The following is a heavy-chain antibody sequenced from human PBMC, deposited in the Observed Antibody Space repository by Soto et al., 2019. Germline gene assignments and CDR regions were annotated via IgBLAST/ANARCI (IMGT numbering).Heavy chain of an antibody. J-gene: IGHJ4*02. D-gene: IGHD5-12*01. CDR1: GGSISSYY. CDR3: ARSDIAAFLIDY. Sequence: SETLSLTCTVSGGSISSYYWSWIRQPPGKGLEWIGYIYYSGSTNYNPSLKSRVTISVDTSKNQFSLKLSSVTAADTAVYYCARSDIAAFLIDYWGQGTLVTVSS. CDR2: IYYSGST. V-gene: IGHV4-59*01.